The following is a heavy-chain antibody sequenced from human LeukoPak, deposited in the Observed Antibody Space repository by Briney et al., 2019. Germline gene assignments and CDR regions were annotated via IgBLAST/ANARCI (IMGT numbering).Heavy chain of an antibody. J-gene: IGHJ6*04. CDR2: IKEGGSEK. Sequence: GGSLRLSCVTSGFNFSDSWMNWVRRAPGKGLQWVASIKEGGSEKYYLDSVKGRFTISRDNAKNSLYLQMNSLRAEDTAVYYCAELGITMIGGVWGKGTTVTISS. CDR3: AELGITMIGGV. D-gene: IGHD3-10*02. V-gene: IGHV3-7*01. CDR1: GFNFSDSW.